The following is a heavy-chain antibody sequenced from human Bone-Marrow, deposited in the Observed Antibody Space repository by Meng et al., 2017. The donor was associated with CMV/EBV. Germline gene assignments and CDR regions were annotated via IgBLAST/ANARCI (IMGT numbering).Heavy chain of an antibody. J-gene: IGHJ3*02. CDR1: GFTFSIYS. Sequence: GESLKISCAASGFTFSIYSMNWVRQPPGKGLEWVSFISSSSNYIYYADSVKGRFTISRDNAKNSLYLQVNSLRAEDTAVYYCARSDCSSSSCSSHAFDIWGQGTMVTASS. CDR3: ARSDCSSSSCSSHAFDI. V-gene: IGHV3-21*01. D-gene: IGHD2-15*01. CDR2: ISSSSNYI.